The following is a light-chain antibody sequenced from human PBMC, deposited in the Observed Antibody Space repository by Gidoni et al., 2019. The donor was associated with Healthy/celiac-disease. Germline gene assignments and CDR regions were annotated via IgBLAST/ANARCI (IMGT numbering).Light chain of an antibody. CDR3: QQSYSTPQT. V-gene: IGKV1-39*01. Sequence: DIQMTQSPSSLSASVGDRVTITCRASQSISSYLNWYQQKPGKAPKLLIYAASSWQSGVPSRFSCSGSGTDFTLTISSLQPEDFATYYCQQSYSTPQTFGQGTKVEIK. CDR1: QSISSY. CDR2: AAS. J-gene: IGKJ1*01.